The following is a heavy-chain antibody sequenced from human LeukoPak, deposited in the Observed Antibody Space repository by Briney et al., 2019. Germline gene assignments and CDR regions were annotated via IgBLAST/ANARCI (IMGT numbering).Heavy chain of an antibody. D-gene: IGHD3-22*01. J-gene: IGHJ4*02. CDR3: ARARGRNSSGFDY. V-gene: IGHV4-34*01. Sequence: PSETLSLTCAVYGGSFSGYYWSWIRQPPGKGLEWIGEINHSGSTNYNPSLKSRVTISVDTSKNQFSLKLSSVTAADTAVYYCARARGRNSSGFDYWGQGTLVTVSS. CDR2: INHSGST. CDR1: GGSFSGYY.